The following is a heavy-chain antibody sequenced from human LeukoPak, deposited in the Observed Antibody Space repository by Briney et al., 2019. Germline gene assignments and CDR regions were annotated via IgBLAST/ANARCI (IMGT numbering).Heavy chain of an antibody. Sequence: GASVKVSFKASGYTFTVYYMHWVRQAPGQGLEWMGWINPNSGGTNYAQKFQGRVTMTRDTSISTAYMELSRLRSDDTAVYYCARSRTGSGFLFDYWGQGTLVTVSS. CDR3: ARSRTGSGFLFDY. J-gene: IGHJ4*02. CDR2: INPNSGGT. V-gene: IGHV1-2*02. CDR1: GYTFTVYY. D-gene: IGHD3-10*01.